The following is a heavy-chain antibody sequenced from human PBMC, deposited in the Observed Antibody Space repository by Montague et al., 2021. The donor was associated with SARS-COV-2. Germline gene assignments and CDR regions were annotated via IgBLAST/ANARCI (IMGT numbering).Heavy chain of an antibody. V-gene: IGHV6-1*01. D-gene: IGHD2-2*01. J-gene: IGHJ4*02. CDR1: GDSVSSNIAT. CDR2: TYCRSKWYN. CDR3: ARIPVGSKYYFDF. Sequence: CAISGDSVSSNIATWNWIRQSPSRGLEWLGRTYCRSKWYNDYAESVKSRITIDPDTSKHQSSLHLNSVTPEDTAVYYCARIPVGSKYYFDFWGQGTLVTVSS.